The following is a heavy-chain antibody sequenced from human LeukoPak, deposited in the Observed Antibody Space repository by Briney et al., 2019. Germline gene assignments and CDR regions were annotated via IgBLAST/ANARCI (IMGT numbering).Heavy chain of an antibody. CDR2: VYPGDSHT. D-gene: IGHD2-15*01. J-gene: IGHJ5*01. CDR1: GYSFTNNW. CDR3: VRTPTCSSGTCYPNWFDS. V-gene: IGHV5-51*01. Sequence: GESLKISCQGSGYSFTNNWIGWVRHMPGEGLDWMAIVYPGDSHTKYNPSFQGQATISADKSSSTAYLQWISLRASDTAIYYCVRTPTCSSGTCYPNWFDSWGQGTLVTVSS.